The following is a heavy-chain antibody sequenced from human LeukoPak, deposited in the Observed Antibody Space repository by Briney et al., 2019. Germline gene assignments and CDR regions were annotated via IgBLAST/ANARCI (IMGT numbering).Heavy chain of an antibody. V-gene: IGHV3-23*01. CDR3: ANDKQWLIAYYFDY. CDR2: ISGSGGST. CDR1: GFTFSSYA. D-gene: IGHD6-19*01. Sequence: PGGSLRLSCASSGFTFSSYAMSWVRQAPGKGLEWVSAISGSGGSTYYVDSVKGRFTISRDNSKNTLYLQMNSLRAEDTAVYYCANDKQWLIAYYFDYWGQGTLVTVSS. J-gene: IGHJ4*02.